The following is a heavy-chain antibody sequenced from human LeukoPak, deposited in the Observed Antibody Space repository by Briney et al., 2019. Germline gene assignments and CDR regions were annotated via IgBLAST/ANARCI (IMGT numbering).Heavy chain of an antibody. CDR2: IYTNGGA. D-gene: IGHD3-9*01. CDR1: GGSVTSGNYY. CDR3: ARFRPGSRYQLTYYFES. V-gene: IGHV4-61*02. Sequence: SQTLSLTCTVSGGSVTSGNYYWNWIRQPAGKGLEWIGRIYTNGGASYNPSLKSRVTISIDASKNQFSLKLSSVTAADTAVYYCARFRPGSRYQLTYYFESWGRGKLVTVSS. J-gene: IGHJ4*02.